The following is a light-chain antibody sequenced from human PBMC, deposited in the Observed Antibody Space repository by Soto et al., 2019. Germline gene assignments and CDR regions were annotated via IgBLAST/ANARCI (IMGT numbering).Light chain of an antibody. J-gene: IGLJ1*01. Sequence: QSVLTQTPSASGTPGQRVTISCSGSSSSVGSNAVNWYQQLPGTAPKVLIYSNNQRPAGVPDRFSGSKSGTSASLAISGLQSEDEAYYYCATWDDSLNSYVFGTGTKLTVL. CDR3: ATWDDSLNSYV. CDR2: SNN. CDR1: SSSVGSNA. V-gene: IGLV1-44*01.